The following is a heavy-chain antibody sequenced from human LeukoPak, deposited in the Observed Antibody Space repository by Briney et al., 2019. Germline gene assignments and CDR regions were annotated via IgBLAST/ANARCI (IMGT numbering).Heavy chain of an antibody. D-gene: IGHD5-12*01. CDR3: ARRMATIDDY. V-gene: IGHV1-2*02. J-gene: IGHJ4*02. Sequence: ASVRVSCKASGYPFTGYYLHWVRQAPGQGLEWMGWINPNTGDTDYAQKFQGRVTMTRDTSITTAYMELSRLRSDDTAVYYCARRMATIDDYWGQGTPVTVSS. CDR1: GYPFTGYY. CDR2: INPNTGDT.